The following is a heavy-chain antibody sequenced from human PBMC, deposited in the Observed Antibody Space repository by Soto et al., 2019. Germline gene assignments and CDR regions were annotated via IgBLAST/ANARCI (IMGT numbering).Heavy chain of an antibody. CDR2: IYTGGST. D-gene: IGHD3-10*01. CDR1: GFTVSNNY. J-gene: IGHJ3*02. CDR3: ASVTGGFIRSYAFDT. Sequence: EVQLVESGGGLVQPGGSLRLSCAASGFTVSNNYMPWVRQAPGKGLEWVSIIYTGGSTYYADSVKGRFTISRHNSKNTLYLQMNSLRAEDTALYYCASVTGGFIRSYAFDTWGQGTMVTVSS. V-gene: IGHV3-53*04.